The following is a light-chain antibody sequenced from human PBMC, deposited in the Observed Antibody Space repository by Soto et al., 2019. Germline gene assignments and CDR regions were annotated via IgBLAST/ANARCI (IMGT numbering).Light chain of an antibody. J-gene: IGKJ1*01. V-gene: IGKV1-6*01. CDR1: QGIRND. CDR3: LQDYNYPWT. Sequence: ALQMTQSPSSPAASVGGRVTIPCRASQGIRNDLGWYQQKPGKAPKLLIYAASSLQSGVPSRFSGSGSGTDFTLTISSLQPEDFATYYCLQDYNYPWTFGQGTKVDIK. CDR2: AAS.